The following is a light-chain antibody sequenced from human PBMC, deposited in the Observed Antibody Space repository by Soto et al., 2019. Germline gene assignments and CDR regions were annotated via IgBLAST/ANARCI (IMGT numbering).Light chain of an antibody. J-gene: IGKJ2*03. CDR1: QDVSTN. V-gene: IGKV3-15*01. CDR2: GAS. CDR3: QHYNNRPPYS. Sequence: ETVMTQSPDTLSVSPGESATLSCRASQDVSTNLAWFHHKPGQTPRLVLYGASKRATGIPARFSGSGSGRHFTPTISSLQSEDFGVYYCQHYNNRPPYSFGQGTKVEIK.